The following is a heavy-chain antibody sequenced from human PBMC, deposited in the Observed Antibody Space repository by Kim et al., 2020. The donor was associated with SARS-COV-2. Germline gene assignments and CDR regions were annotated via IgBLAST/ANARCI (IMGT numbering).Heavy chain of an antibody. V-gene: IGHV1-3*01. J-gene: IGHJ6*02. CDR3: ARDRLILYYYGMDA. Sequence: SQKFQGRVTITRDTSASTAYMEPSSLRSEDTAVYYCARDRLILYYYGMDAWGQGTTVTVSS. D-gene: IGHD2-8*01.